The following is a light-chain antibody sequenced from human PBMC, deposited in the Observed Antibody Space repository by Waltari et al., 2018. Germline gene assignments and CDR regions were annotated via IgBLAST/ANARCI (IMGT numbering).Light chain of an antibody. Sequence: DIVLTQSPGTLSLSAGDRATLSCRANQRVSNTYLAWYQQKPGQAPRLLLYDADTRATGIPDRFSGSWSGTEFSLTISRLEPEDLGVYYCQQYGSSPGFGQGTKVEIK. V-gene: IGKV3-20*01. J-gene: IGKJ1*01. CDR3: QQYGSSPG. CDR2: DAD. CDR1: QRVSNTY.